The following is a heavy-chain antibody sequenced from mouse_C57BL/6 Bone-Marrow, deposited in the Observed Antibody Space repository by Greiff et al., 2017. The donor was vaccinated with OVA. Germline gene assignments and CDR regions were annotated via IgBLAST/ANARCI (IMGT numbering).Heavy chain of an antibody. CDR1: GYTFTSYG. Sequence: LVESGAELARPGASVKLSCKASGYTFTSYGISWVKQRTGQGLEWIGEIYPRSGNTYYNEKFKGKATLTADKSSSTAYMELRSLTSEDSAVYFCARRGGAMDYWGQGTSVTVSS. CDR2: IYPRSGNT. CDR3: ARRGGAMDY. J-gene: IGHJ4*01. V-gene: IGHV1-81*01.